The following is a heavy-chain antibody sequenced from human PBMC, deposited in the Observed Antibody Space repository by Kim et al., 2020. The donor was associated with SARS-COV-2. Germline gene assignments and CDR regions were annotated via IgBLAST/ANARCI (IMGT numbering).Heavy chain of an antibody. V-gene: IGHV4-34*01. Sequence: LKSRVTISVDTSKNQFSLKLSSVTAADTAVYYCARDISGRYYYDSSGYSRWGQGTLVTVSS. J-gene: IGHJ4*02. D-gene: IGHD3-22*01. CDR3: ARDISGRYYYDSSGYSR.